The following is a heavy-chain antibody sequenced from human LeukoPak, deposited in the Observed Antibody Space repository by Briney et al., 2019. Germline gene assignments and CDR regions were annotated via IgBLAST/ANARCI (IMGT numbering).Heavy chain of an antibody. D-gene: IGHD3-22*01. Sequence: GGSLRLSCAASGFTFDDYAMHWVRQAPGKGLEWVSLISWDGGSTYYADSVKGRFTISRDNSKNTLYLQMNSLRAEDTAVYYCAKTYYYDSCFDYWGQGTLVTVSS. CDR3: AKTYYYDSCFDY. V-gene: IGHV3-43D*03. CDR2: ISWDGGST. CDR1: GFTFDDYA. J-gene: IGHJ4*02.